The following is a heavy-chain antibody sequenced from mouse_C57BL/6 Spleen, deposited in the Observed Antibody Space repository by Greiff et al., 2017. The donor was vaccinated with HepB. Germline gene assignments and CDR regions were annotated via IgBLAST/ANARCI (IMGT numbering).Heavy chain of an antibody. J-gene: IGHJ4*01. V-gene: IGHV1-85*01. Sequence: VQLQQSGPELVKPGASVKLSCKASGYTFTSYDINWVKQRPGQGLEWIGWIYPRDGSTKYNEKFKGKATLTVDTSSSTAYMELHSLTSEDAAVYFCARRGVTTTYAMDYWGQGTSVTVSS. CDR3: ARRGVTTTYAMDY. CDR1: GYTFTSYD. D-gene: IGHD2-3*01. CDR2: IYPRDGST.